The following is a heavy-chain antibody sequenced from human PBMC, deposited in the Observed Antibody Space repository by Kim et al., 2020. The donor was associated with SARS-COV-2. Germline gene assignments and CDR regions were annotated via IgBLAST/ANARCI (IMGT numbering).Heavy chain of an antibody. Sequence: GAMRLSCAASGFTFSSYSMNWVRQAPGKGLEWVSYISSSSSTIYYADSVKGRFTISRDNAKNSLYLQMNSLRDEDTAVYYCARGPGTDGGKSGFYYFDYWGQGTLVTVSS. D-gene: IGHD2-15*01. CDR2: ISSSSSTI. CDR3: ARGPGTDGGKSGFYYFDY. V-gene: IGHV3-48*02. CDR1: GFTFSSYS. J-gene: IGHJ4*02.